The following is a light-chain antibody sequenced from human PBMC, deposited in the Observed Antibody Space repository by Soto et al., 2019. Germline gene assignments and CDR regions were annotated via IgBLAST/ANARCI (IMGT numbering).Light chain of an antibody. CDR1: GSNIGAGYD. J-gene: IGLJ2*01. CDR3: QSFDSSLSGVI. Sequence: QSVLTQPPSVSGAPGQRVTISCTGTGSNIGAGYDVHWYQQVPGTAPKLLIYYNNNRPSGVPDRFSGSKSGTSASLAITGLQAEDEADYYCQSFDSSLSGVIFGGGTKLTVL. V-gene: IGLV1-40*01. CDR2: YNN.